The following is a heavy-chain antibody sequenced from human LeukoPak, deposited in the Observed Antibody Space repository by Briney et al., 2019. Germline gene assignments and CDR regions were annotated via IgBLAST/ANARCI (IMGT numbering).Heavy chain of an antibody. J-gene: IGHJ5*02. CDR2: INPNSGGT. CDR1: GYTFTSYG. V-gene: IGHV1-2*02. CDR3: ARDYHSGYAGWFDP. D-gene: IGHD5-12*01. Sequence: ASVKVSCKASGYTFTSYGISWVRQAPGQGLEWMGWINPNSGGTNYAQKFQGRVTMTRDTSISTAYMELSRLRSDDTAVYYCARDYHSGYAGWFDPWGQGTLVTVSS.